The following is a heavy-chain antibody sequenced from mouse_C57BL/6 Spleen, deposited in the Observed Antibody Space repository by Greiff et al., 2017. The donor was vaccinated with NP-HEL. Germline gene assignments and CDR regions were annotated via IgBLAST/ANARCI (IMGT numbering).Heavy chain of an antibody. CDR1: GYTFTDYE. CDR2: IDPETGGT. CDR3: TWARGFAY. Sequence: VKLQESGAELVRPGASVTLSCKASGYTFTDYEMHWVKQTPVHGLEWIGAIDPETGGTAYNQKFKGKAILTADKSSSTAYMELRSLTSEDSAVYYCTWARGFAYWGQGTLVTVSA. V-gene: IGHV1-15*01. J-gene: IGHJ3*01.